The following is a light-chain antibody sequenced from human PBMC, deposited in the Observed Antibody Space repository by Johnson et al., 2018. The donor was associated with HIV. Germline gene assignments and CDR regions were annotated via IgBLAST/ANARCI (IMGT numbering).Light chain of an antibody. Sequence: QSVLTQPPSVSAAPGQKVTISCSGSSSNIGNNYVSWYQQLPGTAPKLLICEHNKRPSGIPDRFSGSKSGTSATLGITGLQTGDEADYYCGTWDISLSVGYVFGTGTKVTVL. V-gene: IGLV1-51*02. J-gene: IGLJ1*01. CDR1: SSNIGNNY. CDR3: GTWDISLSVGYV. CDR2: EHN.